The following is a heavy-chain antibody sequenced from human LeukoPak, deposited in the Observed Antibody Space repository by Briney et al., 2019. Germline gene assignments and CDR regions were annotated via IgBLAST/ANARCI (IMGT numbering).Heavy chain of an antibody. CDR2: ISYDGSNK. CDR3: ANVPPSEDIVVAPASHIDY. Sequence: GGSLRLSCAASGFTFSSYGMHWVRQAPGKGLEWVAVISYDGSNKYYADSVKGRFTISRDNSKNTLYLQMNSLRAEDTAVYYCANVPPSEDIVVAPASHIDYWGQGTLVTVSS. J-gene: IGHJ4*02. V-gene: IGHV3-30*18. CDR1: GFTFSSYG. D-gene: IGHD2-2*01.